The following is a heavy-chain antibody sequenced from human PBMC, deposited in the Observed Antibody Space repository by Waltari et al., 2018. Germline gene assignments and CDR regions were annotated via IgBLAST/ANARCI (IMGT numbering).Heavy chain of an antibody. CDR1: GVSIGSYF. J-gene: IGHJ4*02. Sequence: QVQLQESGPGLVKPSETLSLTCTVSGVSIGSYFWSWIRQPAGKGLEWIGRFYSGVADYNPSLKSRVSMSLDTSKNQFSLRLSSVTAADTAVYYCARDFYYDSHDHWGQGILVTVSS. CDR2: FYSGVA. V-gene: IGHV4-4*07. D-gene: IGHD3-22*01. CDR3: ARDFYYDSHDH.